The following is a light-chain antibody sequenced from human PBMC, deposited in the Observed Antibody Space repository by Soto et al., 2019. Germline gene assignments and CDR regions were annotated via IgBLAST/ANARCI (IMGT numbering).Light chain of an antibody. CDR1: SSDVESSDL. V-gene: IGLV2-23*01. Sequence: QSALTQPVSVSGSPGQSITISCTGVSSDVESSDLVSWYQQYPGKAPKLMVYEDIKRPSGTSNRFSGSKSGNTASLTISGLQSEDEAAYYCCSYAGSGTFVFGTGTKLTVL. J-gene: IGLJ1*01. CDR2: EDI. CDR3: CSYAGSGTFV.